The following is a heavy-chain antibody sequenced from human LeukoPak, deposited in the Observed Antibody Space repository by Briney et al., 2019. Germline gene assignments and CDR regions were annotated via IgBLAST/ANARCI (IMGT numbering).Heavy chain of an antibody. D-gene: IGHD3-10*01. CDR2: ISYDGSNK. CDR3: ARGELFDY. CDR1: GFTFSSYA. J-gene: IGHJ4*02. V-gene: IGHV3-30-3*01. Sequence: GRSLRLSCAASGFTFSSYAMDWVRQAPGKGLEWVAVISYDGSNKYYADSVKGRFTISRDNSKNTLYLQMNSLRAEDTAVYYCARGELFDYWGQGTLVTVSS.